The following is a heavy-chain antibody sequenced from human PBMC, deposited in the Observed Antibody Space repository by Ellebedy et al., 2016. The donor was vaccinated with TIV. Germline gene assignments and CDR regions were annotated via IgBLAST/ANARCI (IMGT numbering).Heavy chain of an antibody. CDR2: INPNSGGT. D-gene: IGHD5-18*01. Sequence: AASVKVSCKASGYGFTGYYMHWVRQAPGQGLEWLGRINPNSGGTEYAQKFQGRVTMTRDTSISTTYMELSRLRSDDTAVYYCARDGYFFGYDPWGQGTLVTVSS. V-gene: IGHV1-2*02. CDR1: GYGFTGYY. J-gene: IGHJ5*02. CDR3: ARDGYFFGYDP.